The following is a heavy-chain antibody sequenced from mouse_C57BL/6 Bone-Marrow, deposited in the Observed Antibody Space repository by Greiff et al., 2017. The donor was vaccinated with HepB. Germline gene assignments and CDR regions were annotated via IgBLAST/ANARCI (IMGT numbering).Heavy chain of an antibody. J-gene: IGHJ1*03. V-gene: IGHV14-3*01. D-gene: IGHD1-1*01. CDR3: ARQTTVVEGNFDV. Sequence: VQLQQSVAELVRPGASVKLSCTASGFNIKNTYMHWVKQRPEQGLEWIGRIDPANGNTKYAPKFQGKATITADTSSNTAYMQLSSLTSEDTAIYYCARQTTVVEGNFDVWGTGTTVTVSS. CDR1: GFNIKNTY. CDR2: IDPANGNT.